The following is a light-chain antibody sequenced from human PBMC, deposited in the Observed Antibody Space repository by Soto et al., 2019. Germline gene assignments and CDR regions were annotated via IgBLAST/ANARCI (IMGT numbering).Light chain of an antibody. CDR2: KAS. CDR3: QQYNEAPWT. CDR1: QSINSW. Sequence: DIQMTQSPSTLSASVGDRVTITCRASQSINSWLAWYQQKPGKAPNLLIYKASSLESGVPSRFSGSGSGTEFSLTISSLQPDDFANYYCQQYNEAPWTFGQGTKVEIK. V-gene: IGKV1-5*03. J-gene: IGKJ1*01.